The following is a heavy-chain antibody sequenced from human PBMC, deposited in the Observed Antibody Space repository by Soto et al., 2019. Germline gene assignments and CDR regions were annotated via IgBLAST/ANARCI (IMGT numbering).Heavy chain of an antibody. V-gene: IGHV1-69*02. J-gene: IGHJ4*02. D-gene: IGHD2-15*01. Sequence: QVQVVQSGAEVTKPESSVKVSCKPSGGPFHTYTVNWVRLAPGHGREWMGRFIPILDMANYAQKFQERVTITADNSTFTAYMALNSLTSDDTAVYYCAITYCRDKSCPSDVEFWGPGTRVTVSS. CDR1: GGPFHTYT. CDR2: FIPILDMA. CDR3: AITYCRDKSCPSDVEF.